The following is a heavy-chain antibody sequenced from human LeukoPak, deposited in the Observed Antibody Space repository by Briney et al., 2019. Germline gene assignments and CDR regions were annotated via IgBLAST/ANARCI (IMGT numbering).Heavy chain of an antibody. D-gene: IGHD4-23*01. CDR3: AREIPRWAFDI. J-gene: IGHJ3*02. CDR1: GGSISSYY. V-gene: IGHV4-59*01. CDR2: IYNSGST. Sequence: PSETLSLTCTVSGGSISSYYWSWIRQPPGKGLEWIGYIYNSGSTNYNPSLKSRVTISVDTSKNQFSLKLSSVTAADTAVYYCAREIPRWAFDIWGQGTMVTVSS.